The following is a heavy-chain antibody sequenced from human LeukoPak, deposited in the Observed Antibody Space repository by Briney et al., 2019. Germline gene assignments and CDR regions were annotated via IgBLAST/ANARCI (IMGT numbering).Heavy chain of an antibody. J-gene: IGHJ4*02. CDR1: GFTFDDYA. V-gene: IGHV3-9*01. Sequence: GGSLRLSCAASGFTFDDYAMHWVRQAPGKGLEWVSGISWNSGSIGYADSVKGRFTISRDNAKNSLYLQMNSLGAEDTALYYCAKGDCSSTSCYFDYWGQGTLVTVSS. D-gene: IGHD2-2*01. CDR3: AKGDCSSTSCYFDY. CDR2: ISWNSGSI.